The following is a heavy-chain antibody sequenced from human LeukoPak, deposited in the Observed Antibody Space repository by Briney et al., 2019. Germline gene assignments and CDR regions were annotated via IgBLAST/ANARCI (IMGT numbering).Heavy chain of an antibody. Sequence: GGSLRLSCAVSGFTFSSYWMSWVRQAPGKGLEWVANIKQDGSEKYYVDSVKGRFTISRDNAKNSLYLQMNSLRAEDTAVYYCARDLVVGDAFDIWGQGTMVTVSS. CDR3: ARDLVVGDAFDI. CDR2: IKQDGSEK. D-gene: IGHD2-15*01. CDR1: GFTFSSYW. V-gene: IGHV3-7*01. J-gene: IGHJ3*02.